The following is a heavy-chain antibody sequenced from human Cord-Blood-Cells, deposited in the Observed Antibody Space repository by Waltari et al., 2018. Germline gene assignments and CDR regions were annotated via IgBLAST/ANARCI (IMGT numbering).Heavy chain of an antibody. CDR2: IYPGDSDT. V-gene: IGHV5-51*01. Sequence: EVQLVQSGAEVKKPGESLKISCKGSGYSFTSYWIGWVRQMSGKGLEWMGIIYPGDSDTRYSPSVQGQVTISADNSISTAYLQWSSLKASDTSMYYCAINLVGGSGSYDAFDIWGQGTMVTVSS. J-gene: IGHJ3*02. CDR3: AINLVGGSGSYDAFDI. CDR1: GYSFTSYW. D-gene: IGHD3-10*01.